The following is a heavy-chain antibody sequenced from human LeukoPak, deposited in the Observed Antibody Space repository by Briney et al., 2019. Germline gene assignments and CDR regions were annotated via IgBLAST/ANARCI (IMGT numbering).Heavy chain of an antibody. Sequence: TGGSLRLSCVVSGFTFNRCWMNWVRQAPGKGLEWVAVISYDGSNKYYADSVKGRFTISRDNSKNTLYLQMNSLRAEDTAVYYCATAIFGVVSHSDYWGQGTLVTVSS. J-gene: IGHJ4*02. CDR3: ATAIFGVVSHSDY. CDR1: GFTFNRCW. D-gene: IGHD3-3*01. CDR2: ISYDGSNK. V-gene: IGHV3-30*03.